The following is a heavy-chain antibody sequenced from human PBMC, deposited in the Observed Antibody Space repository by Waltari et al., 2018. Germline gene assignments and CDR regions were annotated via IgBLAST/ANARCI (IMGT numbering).Heavy chain of an antibody. CDR1: GGSISSSSYY. CDR3: ARASYYDFWSGYWWEDYFDY. J-gene: IGHJ4*02. D-gene: IGHD3-3*01. CDR2: IDYSGRT. V-gene: IGHV4-39*07. Sequence: QLQLQESGPGLVKPSETLSLTCTVSGGSISSSSYYWGWIRQPPGKGLEWIGDIDYSGRTCYNPSLKSPVTISVCTSRYHFSLKLSSVTAADTAVDYCARASYYDFWSGYWWEDYFDYCGQGTLVTVSS.